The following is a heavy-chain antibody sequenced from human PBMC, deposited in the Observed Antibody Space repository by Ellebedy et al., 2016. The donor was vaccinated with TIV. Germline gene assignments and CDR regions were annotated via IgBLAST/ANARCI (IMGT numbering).Heavy chain of an antibody. Sequence: SETLSLTXAVYGGSFSGYYWSWIRQPPGKGLEWIGEINHSGSTNYNPSLKSRVTISVDTSKNQFSLKLSSVTAADTAVYYCARGLDIVVVPAAMGYAFDIWGQGTMVTVSS. CDR1: GGSFSGYY. V-gene: IGHV4-34*01. J-gene: IGHJ3*02. D-gene: IGHD2-2*01. CDR2: INHSGST. CDR3: ARGLDIVVVPAAMGYAFDI.